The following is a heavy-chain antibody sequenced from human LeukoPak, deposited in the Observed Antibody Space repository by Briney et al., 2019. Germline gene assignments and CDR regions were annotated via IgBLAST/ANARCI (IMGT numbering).Heavy chain of an antibody. D-gene: IGHD3-22*01. V-gene: IGHV1-69*04. Sequence: SVKVSCKASGGTFSSCAISWVRQAPGQGLEWMGRIIPILGIANYAQKFQGRVTITADKSTSTAYMELSSLRSEDTAVYYCARGLYYYDSSGSLEDWGQGTLVTVSS. CDR3: ARGLYYYDSSGSLED. CDR1: GGTFSSCA. J-gene: IGHJ4*02. CDR2: IIPILGIA.